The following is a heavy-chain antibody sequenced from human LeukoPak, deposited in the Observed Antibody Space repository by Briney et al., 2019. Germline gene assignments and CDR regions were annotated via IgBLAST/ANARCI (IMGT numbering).Heavy chain of an antibody. V-gene: IGHV4-34*01. CDR1: GGSFSGYY. CDR2: INHSGST. D-gene: IGHD2-2*02. CDR3: ARHLGYCSSTSCYKDDAFDI. Sequence: TSETLSLTCAVYGGSFSGYYWSWIRQPPGKGLEWIGEINHSGSTNYNPSLKSRVTISVDTSKNQFSLKLSSVTAADTAVYYCARHLGYCSSTSCYKDDAFDIWGQGTMVTVSS. J-gene: IGHJ3*02.